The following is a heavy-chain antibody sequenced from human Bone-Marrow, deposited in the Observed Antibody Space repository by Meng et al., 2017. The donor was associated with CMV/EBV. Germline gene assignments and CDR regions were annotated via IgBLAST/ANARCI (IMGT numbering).Heavy chain of an antibody. J-gene: IGHJ4*02. CDR3: ARGVAVAGPGDY. CDR2: ISAYIGNT. D-gene: IGHD6-19*01. CDR1: GYTFTSYG. Sequence: QVLVVQSGAEVRKPGDSGKVSCKASGYTFTSYGISWVRQAPGQGLEWMGWISAYIGNTNYAQKLQGRVTMTTDTSTSTAYMELRSLRSDDTAVYYCARGVAVAGPGDYWGQGTLVTVSS. V-gene: IGHV1-18*01.